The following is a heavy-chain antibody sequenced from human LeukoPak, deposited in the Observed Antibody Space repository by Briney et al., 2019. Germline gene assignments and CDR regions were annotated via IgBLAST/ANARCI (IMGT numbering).Heavy chain of an antibody. J-gene: IGHJ6*03. V-gene: IGHV1-2*02. CDR3: TRVPPSRYYYGSGSIEIYYMDV. CDR1: GYTFTGYY. CDR2: INPNSGGT. Sequence: APVKVSCKASGYTFTGYYMHWVRQAPGQGLEWMGWINPNSGGTNYAQKFQGRVTMTRDTSIGTAYMELSRLRSDDTAVYYCTRVPPSRYYYGSGSIEIYYMDVWGKGTTVTISS. D-gene: IGHD3-10*01.